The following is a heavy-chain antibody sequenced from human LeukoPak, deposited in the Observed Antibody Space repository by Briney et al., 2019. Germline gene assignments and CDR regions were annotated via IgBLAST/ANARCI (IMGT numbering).Heavy chain of an antibody. V-gene: IGHV3-15*01. D-gene: IGHD3-16*02. CDR2: IKSTSDGGTT. Sequence: GGSLRLCCAASGFTFSSYWMSWVRQAPGKGLEWVGRIKSTSDGGTTDYAAPVRGRFTISRDDSRNTLYLQMNNLKTEDTAVYYCTTRLPYDYVWGTYRYFDYWGQGTLVTVSS. J-gene: IGHJ4*02. CDR3: TTRLPYDYVWGTYRYFDY. CDR1: GFTFSSYW.